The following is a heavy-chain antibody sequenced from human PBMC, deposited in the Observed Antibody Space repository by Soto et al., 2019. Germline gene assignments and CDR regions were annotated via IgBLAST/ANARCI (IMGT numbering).Heavy chain of an antibody. D-gene: IGHD3-22*01. V-gene: IGHV3-66*01. J-gene: IGHJ5*02. CDR3: ARNGDSSDYRGWFDP. Sequence: EVQLVESGGGLVQPGGSLRLSCAASGFTVSSNYMSWVRQAPGKGVEWVSVIYSGGTTYYADSVKGRFTISRDNSKNTLYRQMNSLRAEDMAVYYCARNGDSSDYRGWFDPWGQGTLVTVSS. CDR1: GFTVSSNY. CDR2: IYSGGTT.